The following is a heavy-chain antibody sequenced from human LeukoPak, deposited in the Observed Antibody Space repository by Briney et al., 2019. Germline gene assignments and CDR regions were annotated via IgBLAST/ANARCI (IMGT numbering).Heavy chain of an antibody. CDR2: ISGSGGST. CDR1: GFTFSSYA. Sequence: GGSLRLSCAASGFTFSSYAMNWARQAPGKGLEWVSGISGSGGSTYYADSVKGRFTISRDNSKNTLHLQMNSLRAEDTAVYYCANETGYNYGYNEFDYWGQGAMVTVSS. J-gene: IGHJ4*02. V-gene: IGHV3-23*01. CDR3: ANETGYNYGYNEFDY. D-gene: IGHD5-18*01.